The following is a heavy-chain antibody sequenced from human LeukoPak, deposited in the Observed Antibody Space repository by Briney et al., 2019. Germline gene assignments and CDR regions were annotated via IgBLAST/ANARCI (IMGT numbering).Heavy chain of an antibody. Sequence: SQTLSLTCTVSGGSISSGGYYWSRIRQFPGKGLEWLGYIYSTGSTYYNPSLKSRIFMSVDTSKNQFSLNLSSMTAADTAVYFCARTVYCGTRSCNWFDPWGQGTLVTVSS. CDR2: IYSTGST. CDR1: GGSISSGGYY. CDR3: ARTVYCGTRSCNWFDP. D-gene: IGHD4-23*01. J-gene: IGHJ5*02. V-gene: IGHV4-31*03.